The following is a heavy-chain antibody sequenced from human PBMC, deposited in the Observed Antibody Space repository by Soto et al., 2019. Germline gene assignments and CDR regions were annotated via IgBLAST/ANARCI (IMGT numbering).Heavy chain of an antibody. CDR1: GGSFSGYY. J-gene: IGHJ4*02. Sequence: QVQLQQWGAGLLKPSETLSLTCAVYGGSFSGYYWSWIRQPPGKGLEWIWEINHSGSTNYNPSLKSRVTISVDTSKNQFSLKLSSVTAADTAVYYCARDGVAAARGPYYFDYWGQGTLVTVSS. CDR3: ARDGVAAARGPYYFDY. CDR2: INHSGST. V-gene: IGHV4-34*01. D-gene: IGHD6-13*01.